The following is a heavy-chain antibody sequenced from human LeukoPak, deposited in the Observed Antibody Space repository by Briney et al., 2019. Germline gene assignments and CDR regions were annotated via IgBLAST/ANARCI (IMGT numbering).Heavy chain of an antibody. J-gene: IGHJ4*02. D-gene: IGHD4-17*01. Sequence: ASVKVSCKASGYTFTSYDINWVRQAPGQGLEWMGGIIPIFGTANYAQKFQGRVTITADESTSAAYMELSSLRSEDTAVYYCARDHGDYSPFDYWGQGILVTVSS. V-gene: IGHV1-69*13. CDR2: IIPIFGTA. CDR1: GYTFTSYD. CDR3: ARDHGDYSPFDY.